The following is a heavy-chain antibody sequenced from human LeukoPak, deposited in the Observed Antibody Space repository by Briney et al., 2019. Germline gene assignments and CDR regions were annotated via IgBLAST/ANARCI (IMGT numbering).Heavy chain of an antibody. D-gene: IGHD1-26*01. CDR1: GFTFSGSA. CDR2: IRSKANSYAT. Sequence: PGGSLRLSCAASGFTFSGSAMHWVRQASGKGLEWVGRIRSKANSYATAYAASVKGRFTISRDDSKNTAYLQMNSLKTEDTAVYYCTGDVGATTPPVYPNPFYYYYGMDVWGQGTTVTVSS. CDR3: TGDVGATTPPVYPNPFYYYYGMDV. J-gene: IGHJ6*02. V-gene: IGHV3-73*01.